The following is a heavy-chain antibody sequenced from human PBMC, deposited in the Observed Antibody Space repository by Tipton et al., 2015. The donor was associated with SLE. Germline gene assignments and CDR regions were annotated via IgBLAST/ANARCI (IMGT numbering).Heavy chain of an antibody. CDR3: ARGECSSSACYTRFYDY. D-gene: IGHD2-2*02. J-gene: IGHJ4*02. CDR2: INDSGIT. Sequence: TLSLTCAVYGGSFNGYSWSWIRQPPGKGLERIGEINDSGITDYKSSLKSRVTISLDTSKNQFSLKMTSVTAADTALYFCARGECSSSACYTRFYDYWSQGALVTVSS. V-gene: IGHV4-34*01. CDR1: GGSFNGYS.